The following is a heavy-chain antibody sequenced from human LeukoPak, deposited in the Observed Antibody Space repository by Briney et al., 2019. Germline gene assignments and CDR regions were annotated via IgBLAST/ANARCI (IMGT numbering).Heavy chain of an antibody. CDR3: AKDPGSGWYRPYYFDY. CDR2: ISGSGGST. V-gene: IGHV3-23*01. J-gene: IGHJ4*02. Sequence: ETLSLTCTVSGGSISSYYWSWIRQPPGKGLEWVSAISGSGGSTYYADSVKGRFTISRDNSKNTLYLQMNSLRAEDTAVYYCAKDPGSGWYRPYYFDYWGQGTLVTVSS. D-gene: IGHD6-19*01. CDR1: GGSISSYY.